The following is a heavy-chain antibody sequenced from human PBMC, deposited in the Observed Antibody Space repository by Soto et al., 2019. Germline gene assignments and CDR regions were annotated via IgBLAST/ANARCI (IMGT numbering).Heavy chain of an antibody. CDR1: GYTFTGYY. J-gene: IGHJ5*02. D-gene: IGHD3-3*01. V-gene: IGHV1-2*02. Sequence: AAVKVSCKASGYTFTGYYIHWVRQAPGQGLEWMGWIIPDSGATNYTQKFQGRVTMPSETSNNTAFLELSRLRSDDTAVYFCARGDRISIFGVIYWLDHWGQGTLVTVSS. CDR2: IIPDSGAT. CDR3: ARGDRISIFGVIYWLDH.